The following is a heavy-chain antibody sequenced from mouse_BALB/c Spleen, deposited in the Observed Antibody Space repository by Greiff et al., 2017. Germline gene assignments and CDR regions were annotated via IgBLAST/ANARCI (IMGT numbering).Heavy chain of an antibody. J-gene: IGHJ4*01. D-gene: IGHD3-3*01. CDR3: ARKGRSYYAMDY. Sequence: DVQLQESGPGLVKPSQSLSLTCSVTGYSITSGYYWNWIRQFPGNKLEWMGYISYDGSNNYNPSLKNRISITRDTSKNQFFLKLNSVTTEDTATYYCARKGRSYYAMDYWGQGTSVTVSS. CDR1: GYSITSGYY. V-gene: IGHV3-6*02. CDR2: ISYDGSN.